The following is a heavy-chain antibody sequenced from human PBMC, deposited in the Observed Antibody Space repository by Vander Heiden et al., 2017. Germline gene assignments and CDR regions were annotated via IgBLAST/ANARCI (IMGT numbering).Heavy chain of an antibody. CDR3: ARPMGYYYGMDV. D-gene: IGHD3-10*01. J-gene: IGHJ6*02. V-gene: IGHV3-21*01. CDR2: ISTTGSYI. Sequence: EVQLVESGGGLVKPGGSLSLSCAASGFTFSDSSMNWFRQAPGKGLEWLSYISTTGSYIDYADSIKGRFIISRDNAKNSLYLQMNSLRAEDTAVYYCARPMGYYYGMDVWGQGTTVTVSS. CDR1: GFTFSDSS.